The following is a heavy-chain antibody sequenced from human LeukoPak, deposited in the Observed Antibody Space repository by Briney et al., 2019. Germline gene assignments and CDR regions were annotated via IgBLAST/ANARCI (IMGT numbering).Heavy chain of an antibody. CDR1: GFTFSSYS. CDR2: ISSSSYI. Sequence: GGSLRLSCAASGFTFSSYSMSWVRQAPGKGLEWVSSISSSSYIYYADSVKGRFTISRDNAKNSLYLQMNSLRAEDTAVYYCARTSVYGDYVGDYWGQGNLVTVFS. V-gene: IGHV3-21*01. J-gene: IGHJ4*02. CDR3: ARTSVYGDYVGDY. D-gene: IGHD4-17*01.